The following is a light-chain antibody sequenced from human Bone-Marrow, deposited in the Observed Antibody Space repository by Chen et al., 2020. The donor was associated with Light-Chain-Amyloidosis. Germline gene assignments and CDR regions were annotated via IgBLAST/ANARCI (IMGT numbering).Light chain of an antibody. CDR3: QVWDRSSDRPV. J-gene: IGLJ3*02. CDR2: DDS. Sequence: SYVLTQPSSVSVAPGQTATIACGGNNIGATSVHWYQQTPGQAPLLVVYDDSDRPSGIPERWSGSSAENTATLTISRVEAGDEADHYCQVWDRSSDRPVFGGGTKLTVL. V-gene: IGLV3-21*02. CDR1: NIGATS.